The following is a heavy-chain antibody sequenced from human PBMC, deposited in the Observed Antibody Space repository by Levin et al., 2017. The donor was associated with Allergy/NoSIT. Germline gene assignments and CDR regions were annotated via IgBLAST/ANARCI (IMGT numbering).Heavy chain of an antibody. Sequence: GGSLRLSCAASGFTFRNYGMHWVRQAPGKGLEWVAVIWYDGNDKYYADSVKGRFIISRDNSKTTLYLQMNSLRAEDTAMYYCAREARDVYSGYVPFDYWGQGTLVTVSS. D-gene: IGHD5-12*01. J-gene: IGHJ4*02. CDR3: AREARDVYSGYVPFDY. V-gene: IGHV3-33*01. CDR1: GFTFRNYG. CDR2: IWYDGNDK.